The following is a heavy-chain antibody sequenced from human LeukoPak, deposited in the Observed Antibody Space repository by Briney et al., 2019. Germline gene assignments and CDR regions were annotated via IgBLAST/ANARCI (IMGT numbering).Heavy chain of an antibody. D-gene: IGHD3-3*01. CDR3: ARGEGFWSGQRIDY. CDR1: GGTFSSYA. Sequence: GASVKVSCKASGGTFSSYAISWVRQAPGQGLEWMGWISAYNGNTNYAQRLQGRVTMTTDTSTSTAYMELRSLRSDDTAVYYCARGEGFWSGQRIDYWGQGTLVTVSS. J-gene: IGHJ4*02. CDR2: ISAYNGNT. V-gene: IGHV1-18*01.